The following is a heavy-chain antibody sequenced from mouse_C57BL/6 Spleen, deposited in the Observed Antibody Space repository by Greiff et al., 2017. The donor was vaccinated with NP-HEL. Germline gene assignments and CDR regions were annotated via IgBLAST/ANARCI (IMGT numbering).Heavy chain of an antibody. Sequence: EVQLQQSGAELVRPGASVKLSCTASGFNIKDYYMHWVKQRPEQGLEWIGRIDPEDGDTEYAPKFQGQATMTADTSSNTAYLQLSSLTSEDTAVYYCTTPYYYGSSYRYFDVWGTGTTVTVSS. CDR1: GFNIKDYY. J-gene: IGHJ1*03. D-gene: IGHD1-1*01. CDR2: IDPEDGDT. CDR3: TTPYYYGSSYRYFDV. V-gene: IGHV14-1*01.